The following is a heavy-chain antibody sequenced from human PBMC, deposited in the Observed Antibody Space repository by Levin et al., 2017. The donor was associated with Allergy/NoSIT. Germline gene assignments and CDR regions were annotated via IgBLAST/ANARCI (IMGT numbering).Heavy chain of an antibody. CDR1: GFTFSSYA. CDR3: AKDDSGYDSWGGPFDY. V-gene: IGHV3-23*01. D-gene: IGHD5-12*01. J-gene: IGHJ4*02. CDR2: ITGSGGST. Sequence: QSGGSLRLSCAASGFTFSSYAMSWVRQAPGKGLEWVSGITGSGGSTYYADSVKGRFTISRDNSKNTLYLQMNSLRAEDTAVYYCAKDDSGYDSWGGPFDYGGQGTQVTVSS.